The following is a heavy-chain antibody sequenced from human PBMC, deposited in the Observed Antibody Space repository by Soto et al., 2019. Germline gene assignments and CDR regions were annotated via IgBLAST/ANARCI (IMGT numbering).Heavy chain of an antibody. D-gene: IGHD3-3*01. V-gene: IGHV4-39*01. CDR3: ARLATIFLDY. J-gene: IGHJ4*02. CDR1: GGSISSSSYY. Sequence: SETLSLTCTVSGGSISSSSYYWGWIRQPPGKGLEWIGSIYYSGSTYYNPSLKSRVTISVDTSKNQFSLKLSSVTAADTAVYYCARLATIFLDYWGQGTLVTVSS. CDR2: IYYSGST.